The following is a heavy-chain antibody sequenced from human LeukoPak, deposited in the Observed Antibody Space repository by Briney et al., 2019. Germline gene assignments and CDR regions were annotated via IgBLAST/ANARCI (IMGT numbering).Heavy chain of an antibody. CDR2: IIPIFGTA. J-gene: IGHJ4*02. Sequence: GASVKVSCKASGGTFISYAISWVRQAPGQGLEWMGGIIPIFGTANYAQKLQGRVTMTTDTSTTTAYMELRSLRSDDTAVYYCARDVGYCSSTSCSRGDYWGQGTLVTVSS. V-gene: IGHV1-69*05. CDR1: GGTFISYA. D-gene: IGHD2-2*01. CDR3: ARDVGYCSSTSCSRGDY.